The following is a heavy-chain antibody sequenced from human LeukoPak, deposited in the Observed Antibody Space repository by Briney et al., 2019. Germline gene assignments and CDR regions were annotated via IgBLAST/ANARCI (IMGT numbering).Heavy chain of an antibody. CDR1: GFTFSDYY. V-gene: IGHV3-11*01. Sequence: GGSLRLSCAASGFTFSDYYMSWICQAPGKGLEWVSYISSSGSTIYYADSVKGRFTISRDNAKNSLYLQMNSLRAEDTAVYYCARDGVPATRKTPYYFDYWGQGTLVTVSS. J-gene: IGHJ4*02. D-gene: IGHD2-2*01. CDR3: ARDGVPATRKTPYYFDY. CDR2: ISSSGSTI.